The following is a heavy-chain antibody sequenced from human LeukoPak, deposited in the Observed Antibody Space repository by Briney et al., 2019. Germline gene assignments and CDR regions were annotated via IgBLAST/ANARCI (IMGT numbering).Heavy chain of an antibody. CDR1: GFSLSTSGVG. J-gene: IGHJ4*02. CDR2: IYWDDDK. V-gene: IGHV2-5*02. CDR3: AHSGTVTTHLDY. D-gene: IGHD4-17*01. Sequence: SGPTLVNPTQTLTLTCTCAGFSLSTSGVGVGWIRQPPGKALEWLALIYWDDDKRYSPSLESRLTITKDTSKNQVVLTMTNMDPVDTATYYCAHSGTVTTHLDYWGQGTLVTVSS.